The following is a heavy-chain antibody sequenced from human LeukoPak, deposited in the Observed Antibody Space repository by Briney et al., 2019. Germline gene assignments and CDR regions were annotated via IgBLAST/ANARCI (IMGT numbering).Heavy chain of an antibody. V-gene: IGHV3-23*01. CDR2: ISGSGGNT. CDR1: GFTFSNYA. Sequence: GGSLRLSCAASGFTFSNYAVSWVRQAPGKGLEWVSAISGSGGNTYYADSVKGRFTISRDNSKNTLYLQMNSLRAEDTAVYYCASGIAVAGTDVDCWGQGTLVTVSS. CDR3: ASGIAVAGTDVDC. J-gene: IGHJ4*02. D-gene: IGHD6-19*01.